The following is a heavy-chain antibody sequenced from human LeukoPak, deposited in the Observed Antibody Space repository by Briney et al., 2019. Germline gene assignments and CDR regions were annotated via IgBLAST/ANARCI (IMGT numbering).Heavy chain of an antibody. CDR1: GGSISSSSYY. Sequence: SETLSLTCTVSGGSISSSSYYWGWIRQPPGKGLEWIGSIYYSGSTYYNPSLKSRVTISVDTSKNQFSLKLSSVTAADTAVYYCAMGLEGIQLWLQVYWGQGTLVTVSS. CDR2: IYYSGST. V-gene: IGHV4-39*01. J-gene: IGHJ4*02. CDR3: AMGLEGIQLWLQVY. D-gene: IGHD5-18*01.